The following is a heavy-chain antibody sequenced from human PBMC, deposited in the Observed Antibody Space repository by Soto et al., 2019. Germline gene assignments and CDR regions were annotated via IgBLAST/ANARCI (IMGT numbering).Heavy chain of an antibody. CDR2: IWYDGSNK. Sequence: PGGSLRLSCAASGFTFSSCGMHWVRQAPGKGLEWVAVIWYDGSNKYYADSVKGRFTISRDNSKNTLYLQMNSLRAEDTAVYYCASDRGGGAGGINHALDYWGQGTLVTVSS. D-gene: IGHD2-21*01. V-gene: IGHV3-33*01. J-gene: IGHJ4*02. CDR3: ASDRGGGAGGINHALDY. CDR1: GFTFSSCG.